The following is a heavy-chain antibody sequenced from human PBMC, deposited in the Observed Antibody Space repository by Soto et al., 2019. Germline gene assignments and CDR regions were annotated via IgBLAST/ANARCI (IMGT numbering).Heavy chain of an antibody. J-gene: IGHJ3*02. CDR1: GFTFSSYE. Sequence: GGSLRLSCAASGFTFSSYEMNWVRQAPGKGLEWVSYISSSGSTIYYADSVKGRFTISRDNAKNSLYLQMNSLRAEDTAVYYCASLTYSSGWADAFDIWGQGTMVTVSS. CDR3: ASLTYSSGWADAFDI. D-gene: IGHD6-19*01. CDR2: ISSSGSTI. V-gene: IGHV3-48*03.